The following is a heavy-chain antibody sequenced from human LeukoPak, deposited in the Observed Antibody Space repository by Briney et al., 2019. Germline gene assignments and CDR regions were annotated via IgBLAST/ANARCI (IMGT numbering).Heavy chain of an antibody. CDR3: ARSTTVVRGAFDY. V-gene: IGHV4-30-2*01. CDR1: GGSISSGGYS. CDR2: IYHSGST. Sequence: PSETLSLTCAVCGGSISSGGYSLSWIRQPPGKGLEWIVYIYHSGSTYYNPSLKSRVTISVDRSKNQFSLKLNSVTAADTAVYYCARSTTVVRGAFDYWGQGTLVTVSS. D-gene: IGHD4-17*01. J-gene: IGHJ4*02.